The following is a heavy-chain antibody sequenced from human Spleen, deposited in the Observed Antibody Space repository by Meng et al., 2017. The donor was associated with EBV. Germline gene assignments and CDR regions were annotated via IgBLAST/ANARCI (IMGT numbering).Heavy chain of an antibody. D-gene: IGHD2-15*01. CDR2: IHHSGGT. Sequence: QGQLRGSGPGLVRPSGTLSLTCAVSGGFITSGDWWSWVRQSPGKGLEWIGEIHHSGGTSYNPSLKSRVTISLDMSKDQFSLRLSSVTAADTAVYYCARAGYHRPASEYWGQGTLVTVSS. J-gene: IGHJ4*02. V-gene: IGHV4-4*02. CDR1: GGFITSGDW. CDR3: ARAGYHRPASEY.